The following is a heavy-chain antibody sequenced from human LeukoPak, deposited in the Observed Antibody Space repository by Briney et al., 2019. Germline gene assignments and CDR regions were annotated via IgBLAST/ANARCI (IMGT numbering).Heavy chain of an antibody. CDR3: ARGKYTAMIDY. CDR1: GGSISNRSYY. V-gene: IGHV4-39*07. Sequence: PSETLSLTCTDSGGSISNRSYYWAWIRQPPGKGLEWIGEINHSGSTNYNPSLKSRVTISVDTSKNQFSLKLSSVTAADTAVYYCARGKYTAMIDYWGQGTLVTVSS. CDR2: INHSGST. J-gene: IGHJ4*02. D-gene: IGHD5-18*01.